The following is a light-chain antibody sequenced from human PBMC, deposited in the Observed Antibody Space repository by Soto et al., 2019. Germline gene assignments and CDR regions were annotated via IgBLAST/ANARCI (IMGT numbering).Light chain of an antibody. Sequence: QSVLAQPRSVSGSPGQSVTISCTGTSYDVGAYNYVSWYQQHPGKAPKLIIYHVFKRPSGVPDRFSGSKSGNTASLTISGLQAEDEADYYCCSYAASYTPYVFGTGTKVTVL. CDR3: CSYAASYTPYV. J-gene: IGLJ1*01. CDR2: HVF. V-gene: IGLV2-11*01. CDR1: SYDVGAYNY.